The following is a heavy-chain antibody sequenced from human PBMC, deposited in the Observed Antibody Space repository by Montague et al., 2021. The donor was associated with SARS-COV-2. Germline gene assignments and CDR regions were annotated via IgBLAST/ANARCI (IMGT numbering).Heavy chain of an antibody. CDR3: ARGAYHDLYYYYHGMDV. CDR2: TYYRSQWYE. D-gene: IGHD2-2*01. J-gene: IGHJ6*02. CDR1: GDSVSSKSAA. V-gene: IGHV6-1*01. Sequence: CAISGDSVSSKSAAWNWIRQSPSRGLEWLGRTYYRSQWYEDYAVFVKGRITIKPDTSKNQLSLHLESVSPDDTALYYCARGAYHDLYYYYHGMDVWGRGTTVSVSS.